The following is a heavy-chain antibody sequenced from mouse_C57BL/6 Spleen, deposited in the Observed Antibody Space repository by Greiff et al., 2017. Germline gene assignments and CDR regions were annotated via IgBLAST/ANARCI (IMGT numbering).Heavy chain of an antibody. CDR3: ARSITTVVATDYAMDY. CDR2: ISSGSSTI. V-gene: IGHV5-17*01. J-gene: IGHJ4*01. D-gene: IGHD1-1*01. Sequence: EVNVVESGGGLVKPGGSLKLSCAASGFTFSDYGMHWVRQAPEKGLEWVAYISSGSSTIYYADTVKGRFTISRDNAKNTLFLQMTSLRSEDTAMYYCARSITTVVATDYAMDYWGQGTSVTVSS. CDR1: GFTFSDYG.